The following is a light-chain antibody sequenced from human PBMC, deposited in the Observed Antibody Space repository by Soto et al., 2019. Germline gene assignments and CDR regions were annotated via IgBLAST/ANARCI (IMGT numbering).Light chain of an antibody. V-gene: IGKV3-20*01. CDR2: RAS. J-gene: IGKJ1*01. CDR1: QSVSSN. Sequence: EIVLTQSPGTLSLSPGERATLSCRASQSVSSNLAWYQQKPGQAPRVLIYRASIRATGIPHRFSGSGSGTDFTLTINRLEPEDFAVYYCQQYVSSPPTFGQGTKVDIK. CDR3: QQYVSSPPT.